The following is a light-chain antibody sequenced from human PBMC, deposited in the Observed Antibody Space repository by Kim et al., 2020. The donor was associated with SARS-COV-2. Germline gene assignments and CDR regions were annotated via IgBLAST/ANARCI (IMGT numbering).Light chain of an antibody. CDR2: STN. V-gene: IGLV8-61*01. J-gene: IGLJ3*02. CDR1: SGSVSTGFH. CDR3: VLYMGSGISM. Sequence: GGTVTLACGLSSGSVSTGFHPSWYQQTPGQAPRTLIYSTNTRSSGVPDRFSGSILGNKAALTITGAQRDDESDYYCVLYMGSGISMFGGGTQLTVL.